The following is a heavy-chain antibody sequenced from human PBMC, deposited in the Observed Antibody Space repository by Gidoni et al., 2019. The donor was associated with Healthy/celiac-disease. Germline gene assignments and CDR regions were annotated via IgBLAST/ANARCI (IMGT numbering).Heavy chain of an antibody. V-gene: IGHV4-30-4*01. CDR2: IYYSGST. CDR1: GGSISSGDYY. J-gene: IGHJ3*02. Sequence: QVQLQESGPGLVKPSQTLSLTCTVSGGSISSGDYYWSWIRQPPGKGLEWIGYIYYSGSTYYNPSLKSRVTISVDTSKNQFSLKLSSVTAADTAVYYCARVRGYQLQGGDDAFDIWGQGTMVTVSS. CDR3: ARVRGYQLQGGDDAFDI. D-gene: IGHD2-2*01.